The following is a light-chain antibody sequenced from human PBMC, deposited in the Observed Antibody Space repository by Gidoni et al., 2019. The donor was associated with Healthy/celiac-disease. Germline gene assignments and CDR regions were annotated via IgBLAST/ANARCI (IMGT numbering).Light chain of an antibody. Sequence: EIVLTQSPATLSSSPGERATLSCRASQSVSSYLAWYQQKPGQAPRLLIYDASNRATGIPARFSGSGSGTDFTLTISSLEPEDFAVYYCQQRSNWPPITFXXXTRLEIK. V-gene: IGKV3-11*01. CDR2: DAS. J-gene: IGKJ5*01. CDR1: QSVSSY. CDR3: QQRSNWPPIT.